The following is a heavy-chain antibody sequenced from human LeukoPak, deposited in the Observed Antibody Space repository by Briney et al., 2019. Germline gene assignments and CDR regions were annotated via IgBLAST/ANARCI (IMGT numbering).Heavy chain of an antibody. V-gene: IGHV1-2*02. J-gene: IGHJ3*02. CDR1: GYTFTGYY. Sequence: ASVKVSCKASGYTFTGYYMHWVRQAPGQGLEWMGWVNPNSGGTNYAQKFQGRVTMTRDTSISTAYMELSSLRSDDTAVYYCARGGAGRRVLRFLEWLAFDIWGQGTMVTVSS. CDR2: VNPNSGGT. CDR3: ARGGAGRRVLRFLEWLAFDI. D-gene: IGHD3-3*01.